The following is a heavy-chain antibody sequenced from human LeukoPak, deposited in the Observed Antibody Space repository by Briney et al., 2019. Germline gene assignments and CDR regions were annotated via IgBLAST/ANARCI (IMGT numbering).Heavy chain of an antibody. J-gene: IGHJ4*02. CDR1: GFTFSSYA. CDR3: AKGRSSSWFHYFDY. V-gene: IGHV3-23*01. D-gene: IGHD6-13*01. Sequence: GGSLRLSCAASGFTFSSYAMSWVRQAPGKGLEWVSAISGSGGSTYYADSVKGRFTISRDNSKNTLYLQMNSLRVEDTAVYYCAKGRSSSWFHYFDYWGQGTLVTVSS. CDR2: ISGSGGST.